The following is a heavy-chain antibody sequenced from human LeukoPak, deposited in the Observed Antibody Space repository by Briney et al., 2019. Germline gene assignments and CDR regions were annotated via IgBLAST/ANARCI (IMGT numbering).Heavy chain of an antibody. CDR2: INHSGST. CDR3: ARRKQWLVPYFDY. V-gene: IGHV4-34*01. Sequence: PSETLSLTCAVYGGSFSGYYWSWIRQPPGKGLEWIGEINHSGSTNYNPSLKSRVTISVDTSKNQFSLKLSSVTAADTAVYYCARRKQWLVPYFDYWGQGTPVTVSS. D-gene: IGHD6-19*01. J-gene: IGHJ4*02. CDR1: GGSFSGYY.